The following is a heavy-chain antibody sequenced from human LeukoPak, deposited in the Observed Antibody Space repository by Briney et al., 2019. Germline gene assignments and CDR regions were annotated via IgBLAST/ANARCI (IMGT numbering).Heavy chain of an antibody. Sequence: SETLSLTCTVSGGSISSYYWSWIRQPPGKGLEWIGYIYYSGSTNYNPSLKSRVTISVDTSKNQFSLKLSSVTAADTAVYYCARARYYLLSDYWGQGTLVTVSS. D-gene: IGHD2-21*01. CDR2: IYYSGST. CDR1: GGSISSYY. CDR3: ARARYYLLSDY. V-gene: IGHV4-59*12. J-gene: IGHJ4*02.